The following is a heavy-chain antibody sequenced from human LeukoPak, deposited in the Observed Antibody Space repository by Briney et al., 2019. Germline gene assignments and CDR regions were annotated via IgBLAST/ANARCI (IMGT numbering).Heavy chain of an antibody. CDR3: ARDWSTVNAIDY. CDR2: ILYDGSNQ. CDR1: GFTFSSFG. Sequence: GGSLRLSCAASGFTFSSFGMHWVRQAPGKGLEWVAFILYDGSNQYYADSVKGRFSISRDNSKNTLYLQKNSPRPEDTAVYYCARDWSTVNAIDYWGQGTLVAVSS. J-gene: IGHJ4*02. V-gene: IGHV3-30*02. D-gene: IGHD4-17*01.